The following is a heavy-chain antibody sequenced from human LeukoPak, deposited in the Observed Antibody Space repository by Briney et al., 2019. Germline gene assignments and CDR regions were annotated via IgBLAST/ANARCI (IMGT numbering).Heavy chain of an antibody. CDR3: ASSRATAYYYDSSGYYPLGY. V-gene: IGHV3-30*03. Sequence: GGSLRLSCAASGFTFSSYSMNWVRQAPGKGLEWVAVISYDGSNKYYADSVKGRFTISRDNSKNTLYLQMNSLRAEDTAVYYCASSRATAYYYDSSGYYPLGYWGQGILVTVSS. D-gene: IGHD3-22*01. CDR1: GFTFSSYS. J-gene: IGHJ4*02. CDR2: ISYDGSNK.